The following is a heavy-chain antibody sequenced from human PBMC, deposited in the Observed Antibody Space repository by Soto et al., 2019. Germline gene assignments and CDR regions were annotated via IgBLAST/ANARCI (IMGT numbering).Heavy chain of an antibody. V-gene: IGHV3-23*01. CDR2: ISGSGGST. Sequence: EVQLLESGGGLVQPGGSLRLSCAASGFTFSSYAMSWVRQAPGKGLEWVSAISGSGGSTYYADSVKGRFTISRDNSKNTLYLQMDSMRAEATAVYYYAKDQGNWNYGKLDYRGEGTLVTVSS. CDR1: GFTFSSYA. J-gene: IGHJ4*02. CDR3: AKDQGNWNYGKLDY. D-gene: IGHD1-7*01.